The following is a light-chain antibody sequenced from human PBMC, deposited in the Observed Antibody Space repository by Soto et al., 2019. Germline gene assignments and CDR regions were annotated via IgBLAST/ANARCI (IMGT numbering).Light chain of an antibody. Sequence: QSVLTQPPSVSGAPGQRVTISCTGSSSNIGAGYEVHWYQQLPGTAPKLLIYGNSNRPSGVPDRFSGSKSGTSASLAITGLQAADEADYYCQSYDSSLSGSVFGGGTKLTVL. CDR2: GNS. CDR1: SSNIGAGYE. J-gene: IGLJ2*01. CDR3: QSYDSSLSGSV. V-gene: IGLV1-40*01.